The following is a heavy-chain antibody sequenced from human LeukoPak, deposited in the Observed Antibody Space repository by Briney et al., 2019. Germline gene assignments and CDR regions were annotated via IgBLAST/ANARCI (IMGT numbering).Heavy chain of an antibody. CDR2: IVVGSGNT. D-gene: IGHD2-8*01. J-gene: IGHJ3*01. CDR3: ARDRAAYGGPHEGAFDL. Sequence: SVKVSCKASGFTFTSSAMQWVRQARGQRLEWIGWIVVGSGNTNYAQKFQERVTITRDMSTSTAYMELSSLRSDDTAVYYCARDRAAYGGPHEGAFDLWGHGTMVFVSS. CDR1: GFTFTSSA. V-gene: IGHV1-58*02.